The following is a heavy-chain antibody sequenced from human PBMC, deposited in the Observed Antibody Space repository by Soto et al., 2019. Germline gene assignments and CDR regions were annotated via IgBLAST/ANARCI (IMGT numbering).Heavy chain of an antibody. CDR2: INPNSGGT. V-gene: IGHV1-2*02. D-gene: IGHD6-13*01. CDR1: VYTFTGYY. CDR3: ATDDPYSSSWSTDY. J-gene: IGHJ4*02. Sequence: ASVKVSCKASVYTFTGYYMHWVRQAPGQGLEWMGWINPNSGGTNYAQKFQGRVTMTRDTSISTAYMELSRLRSDDTAVYYCATDDPYSSSWSTDYWGQGTLVTVYS.